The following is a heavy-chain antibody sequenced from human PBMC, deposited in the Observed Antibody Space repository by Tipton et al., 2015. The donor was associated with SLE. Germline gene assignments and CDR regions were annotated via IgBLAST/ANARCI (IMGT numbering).Heavy chain of an antibody. J-gene: IGHJ3*02. CDR3: ARETSSSDAFDI. V-gene: IGHV4-59*01. CDR1: GGSISSYY. D-gene: IGHD6-13*01. Sequence: TLSLTCTVSGGSISSYYWSWIRQPPGMGLEWIGYIYYSGSTNYNPSLKSRVTTSVDTSKNQFSLKLSSVTAADTAVYYCARETSSSDAFDIWGQGTMVTVSS. CDR2: IYYSGST.